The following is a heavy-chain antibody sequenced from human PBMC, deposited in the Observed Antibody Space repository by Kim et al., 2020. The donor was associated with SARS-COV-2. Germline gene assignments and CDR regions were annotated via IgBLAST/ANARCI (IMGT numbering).Heavy chain of an antibody. D-gene: IGHD1-1*01. CDR1: GGSISSSSYS. J-gene: IGHJ5*02. CDR2: IYYSGYT. V-gene: IGHV4-39*01. Sequence: SETLSLTCSVSGGSISSSSYSWGWIRQPPGKGLEWIGSIYYSGYTYYNPSLKSRVTISVDTSKNQFSLQLSSVTAADTAVYYCVRPRPDEATTGLFWFDPWGQGTLVTVSS. CDR3: VRPRPDEATTGLFWFDP.